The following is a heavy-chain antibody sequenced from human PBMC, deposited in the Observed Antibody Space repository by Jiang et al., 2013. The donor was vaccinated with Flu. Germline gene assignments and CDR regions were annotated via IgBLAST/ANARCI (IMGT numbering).Heavy chain of an antibody. V-gene: IGHV2-5*01. Sequence: KPTQTLTLTCTFSGFSLSTSGVGVGWIRQPPGKAPECLAVIYWNDDKGYRPSLKSRLTITKDTSKNQVVLSMSNMDPVDTATYFCARLLQWFEVDYFDLWGQGTLVTVSS. J-gene: IGHJ4*02. D-gene: IGHD3-10*01. CDR1: GFSLSTSGVG. CDR3: ARLLQWFEVDYFDL. CDR2: IYWNDDK.